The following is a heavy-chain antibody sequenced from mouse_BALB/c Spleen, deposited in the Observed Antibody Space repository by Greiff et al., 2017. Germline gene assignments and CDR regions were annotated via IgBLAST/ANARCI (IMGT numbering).Heavy chain of an antibody. CDR1: GFPFSCFG. D-gene: IGHD2-3*01. J-gene: IGHJ1*01. CDR3: ARRDGYYRYFDV. V-gene: IGHV5-17*02. CDR2: ISSGSSTI. Sequence: ESGGGLVQPGGSRKLSCAASGFPFSCFGMHLVRQATEKGREWVAYISSGSSTIYYADTVKGRFTITRDNPKHTLFQQMTSLRSEDAAMYYCARRDGYYRYFDVWGAGTTVTVSS.